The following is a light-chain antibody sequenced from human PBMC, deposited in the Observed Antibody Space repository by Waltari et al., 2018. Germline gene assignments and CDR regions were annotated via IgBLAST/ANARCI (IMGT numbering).Light chain of an antibody. V-gene: IGLV1-47*01. CDR2: RNT. J-gene: IGLJ2*01. CDR3: AAWDDSLSGVV. Sequence: QSVLTQPPSASGTPGQRVIISCSGSISNIGANYVYWYQQLPGTAPKLLIYRNTPRPSGVPDRFSGSKSGTSASLAISGLRSEDEAHYHCAAWDDSLSGVVFGGGTKLTVL. CDR1: ISNIGANY.